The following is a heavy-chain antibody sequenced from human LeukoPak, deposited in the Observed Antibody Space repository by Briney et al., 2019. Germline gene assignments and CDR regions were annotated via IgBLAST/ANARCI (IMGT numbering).Heavy chain of an antibody. J-gene: IGHJ4*02. CDR1: GFTFSSYG. D-gene: IGHD3-22*01. CDR2: ISYDGSNK. V-gene: IGHV3-30*18. Sequence: GRSLRLSCAASGFTFSSYGMHWVRQAPGKGLEWVAVISYDGSNKYYADSVKGRFTISRDNSKNTLYLQMNSLGAEDTAVYYCAKDPTGYYYDSSGYYGGYWGQGTLVTVSS. CDR3: AKDPTGYYYDSSGYYGGY.